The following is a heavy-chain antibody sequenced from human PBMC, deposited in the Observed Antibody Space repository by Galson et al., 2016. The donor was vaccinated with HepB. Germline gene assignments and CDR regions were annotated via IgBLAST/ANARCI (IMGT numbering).Heavy chain of an antibody. CDR2: IYPDDSDA. V-gene: IGHV5-51*03. J-gene: IGHJ6*02. CDR3: ARADLDYGMDV. Sequence: QSGAEVKKPGESLQISCKGSGYNFNSRWIAWVRQMPGKGLEWMGTIYPDDSDARYSPSFRGHVTFSVDKSISTAYLHWTGLKSSDNATYYCARADLDYGMDVWGQGTAVTVSS. CDR1: GYNFNSRW.